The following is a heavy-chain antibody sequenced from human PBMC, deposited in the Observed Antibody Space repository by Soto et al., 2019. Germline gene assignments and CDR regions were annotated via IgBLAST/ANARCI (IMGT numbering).Heavy chain of an antibody. CDR3: ARHHTGEDREAFLPDWFDP. D-gene: IGHD2-8*02. J-gene: IGHJ5*02. V-gene: IGHV4-39*01. CDR1: GGSISSGSYY. Sequence: SETLSLTCIVSGGSISSGSYYWGWIRQPPGKGLEWIGSVYDSGSTYYNLSLKSRVTIDVDTSKNQFSLKLYSVTAADTALYYCARHHTGEDREAFLPDWFDPWGQGTPVTVSS. CDR2: VYDSGST.